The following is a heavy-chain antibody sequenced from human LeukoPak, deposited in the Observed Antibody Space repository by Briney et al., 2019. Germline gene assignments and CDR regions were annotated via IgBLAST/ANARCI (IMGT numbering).Heavy chain of an antibody. CDR3: ARGSGWYLVY. CDR2: IGASASST. V-gene: IGHV3-23*01. CDR1: GFTFSSYA. J-gene: IGHJ4*02. D-gene: IGHD6-19*01. Sequence: GGSLRLSCAASGFTFSSYAMTWVRQAPGKGLEWVSAIGASASSTYYADSVKGCFTISRDNSKNTLYLQMNSLRAEDTAVYYCARGSGWYLVYWGQGTLVTVSS.